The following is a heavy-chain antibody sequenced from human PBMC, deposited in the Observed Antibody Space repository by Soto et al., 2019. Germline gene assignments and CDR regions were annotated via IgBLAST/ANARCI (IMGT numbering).Heavy chain of an antibody. CDR2: ISYDGSTI. J-gene: IGHJ6*02. V-gene: IGHV3-30*03. Sequence: QVQLVESGGGVVQPGRSLRLSCAASGFSFSDYAMHWVRQAPGKGLEWVALISYDGSTIHYADSVKGRFTISRDNSKNDLFLQMNSLKEDDTAVYKCGTDKTISDYYYSGMDLWGQGATVIVSS. D-gene: IGHD3-3*01. CDR1: GFSFSDYA. CDR3: GTDKTISDYYYSGMDL.